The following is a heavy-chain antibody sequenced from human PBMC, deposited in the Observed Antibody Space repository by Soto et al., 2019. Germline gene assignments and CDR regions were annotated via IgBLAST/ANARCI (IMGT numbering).Heavy chain of an antibody. CDR3: AKGHFDLDY. J-gene: IGHJ4*02. D-gene: IGHD3-9*01. CDR1: GFTFSNYG. V-gene: IGHV3-30*18. CDR2: ISYDGSNK. Sequence: QVHLVESGGGVVQPGRSLRLSCAASGFTFSNYGMHWVRQAPGKGLEWVAVISYDGSNKYYADSVKGRFTISSDNSKTTLYLQMNSLRAEDTAVYYCAKGHFDLDYWGQGTLVTVSS.